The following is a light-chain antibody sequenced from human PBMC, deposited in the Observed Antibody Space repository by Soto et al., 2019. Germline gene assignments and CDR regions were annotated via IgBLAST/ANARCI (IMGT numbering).Light chain of an antibody. J-gene: IGKJ1*01. CDR2: GAS. V-gene: IGKV3-20*01. CDR3: QQYVTSPWA. CDR1: QSVSSSF. Sequence: EIVLTQSPGTLSLSPGERATLSCRASQSVSSSFLAWYQQKPGQAPRLLIYGASNRATGIPDRFSGSGSGTDFPLTISRLEPEDFAVYYFQQYVTSPWAFGQGTKVAIE.